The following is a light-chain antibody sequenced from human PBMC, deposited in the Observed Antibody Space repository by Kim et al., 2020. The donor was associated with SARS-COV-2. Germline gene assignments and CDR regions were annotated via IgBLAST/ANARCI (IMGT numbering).Light chain of an antibody. V-gene: IGLV1-40*01. CDR1: SSTIGADYD. J-gene: IGLJ1*01. CDR3: QSYDNSLSGYV. CDR2: GKS. Sequence: QRVTVSGTGSSSTIGADYDVHWSQQVPGTAPKLLIYGKSNRPSGVPDRFSGSKSGTSASLAITGLQAEDEADYYCQSYDNSLSGYVFGTGTKVTVL.